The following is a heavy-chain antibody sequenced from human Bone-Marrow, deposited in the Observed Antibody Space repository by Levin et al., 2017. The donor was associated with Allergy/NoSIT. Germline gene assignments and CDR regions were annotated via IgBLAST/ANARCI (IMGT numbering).Heavy chain of an antibody. D-gene: IGHD3-10*01. CDR3: ARDPSYYYAPDAFDV. V-gene: IGHV3-49*03. CDR1: GFVFPDYT. J-gene: IGHJ3*01. Sequence: SCTGSGFVFPDYTMSWLRHSPAKGLEWVGFIEGKAFGETIQYAPSVKGRFVISRDDSRGIAYLQMSSLKTEDTGVYYCARDPSYYYAPDAFDVWGQGTTVTVSS. CDR2: IEGKAFGETI.